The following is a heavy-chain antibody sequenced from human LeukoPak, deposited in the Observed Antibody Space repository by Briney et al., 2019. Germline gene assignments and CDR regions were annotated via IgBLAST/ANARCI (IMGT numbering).Heavy chain of an antibody. Sequence: GGSLRLSCAASGFTFSSYAMHWVRQAPGKGLEWVAVISYDGSNKYYADSVKGRFTISRDNSKNTLYLQMNSLRAEDTAVYYCAKDRYYYDSSGYYLAGQAFDYWGQGTLVTVSS. J-gene: IGHJ4*02. V-gene: IGHV3-30-3*01. D-gene: IGHD3-22*01. CDR2: ISYDGSNK. CDR3: AKDRYYYDSSGYYLAGQAFDY. CDR1: GFTFSSYA.